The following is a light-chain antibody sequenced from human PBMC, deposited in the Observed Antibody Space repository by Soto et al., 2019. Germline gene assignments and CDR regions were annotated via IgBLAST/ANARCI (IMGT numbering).Light chain of an antibody. CDR1: NSDVGGYNY. J-gene: IGLJ1*01. Sequence: QSALTQPASVSGSPGQSITISCTGTNSDVGGYNYVSWYQQHPGRAPKVMIFEVNKRPSGVSNRFSGSKSGNTASLTISGLKVEDEADYYCCSSGGSPTYVFGTGTKLTVL. CDR2: EVN. CDR3: CSSGGSPTYV. V-gene: IGLV2-23*02.